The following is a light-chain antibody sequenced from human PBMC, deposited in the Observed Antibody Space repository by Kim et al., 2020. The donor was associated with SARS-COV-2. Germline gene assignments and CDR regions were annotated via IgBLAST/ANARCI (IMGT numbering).Light chain of an antibody. J-gene: IGLJ2*01. Sequence: SMSISITGSCASVRISNLPACYHQHPAKAPNLLIYDVTKRPSGGSYRFSCSKSGNTASLPISGLQAADDGDYYCCAYGGSVTFDVVFGRGTKVTVL. CDR2: DVT. CDR3: CAYGGSVTFDVV. V-gene: IGLV2-23*02. CDR1: CASVRISNL.